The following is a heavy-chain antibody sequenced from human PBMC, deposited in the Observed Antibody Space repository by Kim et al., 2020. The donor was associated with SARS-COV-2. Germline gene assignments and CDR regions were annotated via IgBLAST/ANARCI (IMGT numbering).Heavy chain of an antibody. J-gene: IGHJ6*02. CDR1: GGSFSGYY. Sequence: SETLSLTCAVYGGSFSGYYWSWIRQPPGKGLEWIGEINHSGSTNYNPSLKSRVTISVDTSKNQFSLKLSSVTAADTAVYYCARGPTLPRRNMVRGVIRYGMDVWGQGTTVTVSS. V-gene: IGHV4-34*01. D-gene: IGHD3-10*01. CDR2: INHSGST. CDR3: ARGPTLPRRNMVRGVIRYGMDV.